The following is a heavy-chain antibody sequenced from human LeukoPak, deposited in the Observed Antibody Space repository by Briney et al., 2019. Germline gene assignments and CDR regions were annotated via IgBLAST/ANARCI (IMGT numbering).Heavy chain of an antibody. CDR2: INPSGGST. CDR3: ARSISMVRGVIIRFFDY. CDR1: GYTFTSYY. D-gene: IGHD3-10*01. J-gene: IGHJ4*02. V-gene: IGHV1-46*01. Sequence: ASVKVSCKASGYTFTSYYMHWVRQAPGQGLEWMGIINPSGGSTSYAQKFQGRVTMTRDTSTSTVYMELRSLRSEDTAVYYCARSISMVRGVIIRFFDYWGQGTLVTVSS.